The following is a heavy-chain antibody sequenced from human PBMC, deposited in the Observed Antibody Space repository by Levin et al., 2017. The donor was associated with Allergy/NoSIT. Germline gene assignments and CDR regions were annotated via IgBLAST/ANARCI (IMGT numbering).Heavy chain of an antibody. V-gene: IGHV3-74*01. CDR1: GFTFTYW. Sequence: GESLKISCAASGFTFTYWMHWVRQAPGKGLVWVARINTDGSSPTYADSVKGRFTISKDSAKNTLYLYLQMNNLRAEDTAVYYCARSDYFDYWGQGTLVTVSS. CDR3: ARSDYFDY. J-gene: IGHJ4*02. CDR2: INTDGSSP.